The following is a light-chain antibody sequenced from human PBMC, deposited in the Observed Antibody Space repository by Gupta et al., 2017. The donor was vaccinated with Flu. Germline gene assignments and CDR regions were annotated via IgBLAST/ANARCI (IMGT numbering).Light chain of an antibody. J-gene: IGLJ3*02. V-gene: IGLV3-1*01. CDR3: QACDTTFVWV. CDR1: QLRDKY. CDR2: QDT. Sequence: SYVLTQSPSLSVSPGQTATITCHGDQLRDKYVCWFQQKAGQPPSLLIYQDTQRASEIPERFSAASSGDKSTLTITGTQATDEADYYCQACDTTFVWVFGGGTKLTVL.